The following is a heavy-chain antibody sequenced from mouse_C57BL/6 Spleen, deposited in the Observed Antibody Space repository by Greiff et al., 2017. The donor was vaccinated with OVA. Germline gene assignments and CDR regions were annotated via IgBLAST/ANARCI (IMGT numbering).Heavy chain of an antibody. CDR1: GYTFTSYW. D-gene: IGHD2-3*01. J-gene: IGHJ2*01. V-gene: IGHV1-52*01. CDR2: IDPSDSET. Sequence: VQLQQPGAELVRPGSSVKLSCKASGYTFTSYWMHWVKQRPIQGLEWIGNIDPSDSETHYNQKFKDKATLTVDKSSSTAYMQLSSLTSEDSAVYYCARGYDGYYLLYFDYWGQGTTLTVSS. CDR3: ARGYDGYYLLYFDY.